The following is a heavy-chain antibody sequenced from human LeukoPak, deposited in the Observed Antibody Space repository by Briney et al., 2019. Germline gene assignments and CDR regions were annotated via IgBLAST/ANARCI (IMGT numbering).Heavy chain of an antibody. CDR2: ISAYNGNT. D-gene: IGHD2-2*01. J-gene: IGHJ6*03. V-gene: IGHV1-18*01. CDR3: ASCFATGCGYYYYMDV. Sequence: ASVKVSCKASGYTFTSYGISWVRQAPGQGLEWMGWISAYNGNTNYAQKLQGRVTMTTDTSTSTAYMELRSLRSDDTAVYYCASCFATGCGYYYYMDVWGKGTTVTISS. CDR1: GYTFTSYG.